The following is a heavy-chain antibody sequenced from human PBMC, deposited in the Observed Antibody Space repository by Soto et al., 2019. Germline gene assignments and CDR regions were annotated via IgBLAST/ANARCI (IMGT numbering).Heavy chain of an antibody. CDR1: GFTFGSYW. CDR3: ARVSTFGGVIADFDY. J-gene: IGHJ4*02. D-gene: IGHD3-16*02. CDR2: IKQDGSEK. V-gene: IGHV3-7*01. Sequence: GGSLKLSCPASGFTFGSYWMSWVRQAPGKGLEWVANIKQDGSEKYYVDSVKGRFTISRDNAKNSLYLQMNSLRAEDTAVYYCARVSTFGGVIADFDYWGQGTLVTVSS.